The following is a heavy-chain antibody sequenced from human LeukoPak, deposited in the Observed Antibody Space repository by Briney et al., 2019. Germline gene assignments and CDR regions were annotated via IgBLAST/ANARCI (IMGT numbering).Heavy chain of an antibody. CDR2: IRGDGAHT. CDR1: GVTLSNYW. V-gene: IGHV3-74*01. Sequence: PGGSLRLSCVASGVTLSNYWMHWVSQAPGKGLMWVSRIRGDGAHTSYADSVKGRFTVSRDNGKNTLYLEMNSLTDEDTAIYYCVRGGDAYNFDFWGRGTLVSVS. CDR3: VRGGDAYNFDF. J-gene: IGHJ4*02. D-gene: IGHD5-24*01.